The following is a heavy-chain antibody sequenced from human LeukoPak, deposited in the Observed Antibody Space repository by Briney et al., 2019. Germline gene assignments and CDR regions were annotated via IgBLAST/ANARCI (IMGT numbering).Heavy chain of an antibody. CDR3: TSELVVVPAAITAGFDP. V-gene: IGHV4-30-4*01. Sequence: SQTLSLICTVSGGSISSGDYYWSWNRQPPGKGLEWIGYVYYSGSTYYNPSLKSRVTISVDTSKNQFSLKLSSVTAADTAVYYCTSELVVVPAAITAGFDPWGQGTLVTVSS. CDR2: VYYSGST. J-gene: IGHJ5*02. CDR1: GGSISSGDYY. D-gene: IGHD2-2*01.